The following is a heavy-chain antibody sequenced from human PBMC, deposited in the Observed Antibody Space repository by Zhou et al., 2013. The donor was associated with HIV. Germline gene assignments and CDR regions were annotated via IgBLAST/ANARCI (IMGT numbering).Heavy chain of an antibody. CDR3: GRPIVGSSTLGLDF. J-gene: IGHJ4*02. Sequence: QVQLVQSGAEVKKPGASVKLSCKASGYTFTGYSVHWVRQAPGQGLEWVGWMNPNNGGTNYAQKFQGRVTLTRDTSISTAYMELSSLRSDDTAVYYCGRPIVGSSTLGLDFWGQGTLVTVSS. CDR1: GYTFTGYS. D-gene: IGHD1-26*01. V-gene: IGHV1-2*02. CDR2: MNPNNGGT.